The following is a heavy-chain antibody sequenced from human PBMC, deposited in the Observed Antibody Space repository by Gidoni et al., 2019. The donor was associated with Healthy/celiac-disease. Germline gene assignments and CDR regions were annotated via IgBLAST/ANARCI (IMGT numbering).Heavy chain of an antibody. CDR2: ISAYNGNT. V-gene: IGHV1-18*01. J-gene: IGHJ4*02. Sequence: QVHLVQSGAEVKKPGASVKVSCKASGYTFTSYGISWVRQAPGQGLEWMGWISAYNGNTNYAQKRQGRVTMTTDTSTSTAYMELRSLRSDDTAVYYCARDVDGVYAIYLRGFDYWGQGTLVTVSS. CDR3: ARDVDGVYAIYLRGFDY. D-gene: IGHD2-8*01. CDR1: GYTFTSYG.